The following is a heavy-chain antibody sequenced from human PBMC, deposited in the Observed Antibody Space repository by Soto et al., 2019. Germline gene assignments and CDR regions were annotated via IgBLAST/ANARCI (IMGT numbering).Heavy chain of an antibody. V-gene: IGHV4-4*02. CDR2: IYHSGST. D-gene: IGHD3-3*01. J-gene: IGHJ6*02. Sequence: SETLSLTCAVSGGSISRSNWWSWVRQPPGKGLEWIGEIYHSGSTNYNPSLKSRVTISVDKSKNQFSLKLSSVTAADTAVYYCARGPIDDFWSGYPFGMDVWGQGTTVT. CDR3: ARGPIDDFWSGYPFGMDV. CDR1: GGSISRSNW.